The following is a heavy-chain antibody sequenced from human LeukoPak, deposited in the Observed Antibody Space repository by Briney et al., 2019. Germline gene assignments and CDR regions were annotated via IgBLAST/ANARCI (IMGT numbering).Heavy chain of an antibody. CDR1: GFTFSSYA. J-gene: IGHJ5*02. CDR3: AKVGIWNYVQHWFDP. V-gene: IGHV3-23*01. D-gene: IGHD1-7*01. CDR2: ISASGYST. Sequence: GGSLRLSCAASGFTFSSYAMSWVRQAPGKGLEWVSAISASGYSTYYADSVKGRFTISRDNSKKTLYLQMNSLRAEDTAIFYCAKVGIWNYVQHWFDPWGQGTLVTVSS.